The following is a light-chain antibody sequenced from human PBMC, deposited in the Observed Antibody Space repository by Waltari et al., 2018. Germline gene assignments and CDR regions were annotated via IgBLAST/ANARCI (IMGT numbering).Light chain of an antibody. CDR1: QSLLHTNGYNY. CDR3: MQALQTPLT. Sequence: DIVMTQSPLSLPVTPGEPASISCRSSQSLLHTNGYNYLDWYLQKPGQSPQLLISLGSDRASGVPDRFSGSGSGTDFTLRISRVEADDVGVYYCMQALQTPLTFDGGTKVEI. J-gene: IGKJ4*01. V-gene: IGKV2-28*01. CDR2: LGS.